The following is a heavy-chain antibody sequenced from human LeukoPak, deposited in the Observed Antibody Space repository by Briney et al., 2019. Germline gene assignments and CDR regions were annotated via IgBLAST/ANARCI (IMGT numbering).Heavy chain of an antibody. Sequence: SVKVSCKASGGTFSSYAISWVRQAPGQGLEWMGGIIPIFGTANYAQKFQDRVTVTADKSTSTAYMELSSLRSDDTAVYYCARVRGSAMVTWGQGTLVTVSS. V-gene: IGHV1-69*06. CDR3: ARVRGSAMVT. CDR2: IIPIFGTA. J-gene: IGHJ5*02. CDR1: GGTFSSYA. D-gene: IGHD5-18*01.